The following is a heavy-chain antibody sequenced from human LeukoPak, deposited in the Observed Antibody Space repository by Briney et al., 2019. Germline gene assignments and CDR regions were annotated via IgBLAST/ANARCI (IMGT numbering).Heavy chain of an antibody. CDR3: ARVADYYDSSGGAFEI. CDR2: ISSSSSTI. CDR1: GFTFSSYS. D-gene: IGHD3-22*01. V-gene: IGHV3-48*01. Sequence: GGSLRLSCAASGFTFSSYSMNWARQAPGKGLEGVSYISSSSSTIYYADSVKGRFTISRDNAKNSLYLQMNSLRAEDTAVYYGARVADYYDSSGGAFEIWGQGTIVTVSS. J-gene: IGHJ3*02.